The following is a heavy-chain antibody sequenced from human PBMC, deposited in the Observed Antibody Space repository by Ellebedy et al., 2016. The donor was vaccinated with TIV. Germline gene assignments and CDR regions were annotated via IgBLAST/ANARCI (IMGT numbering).Heavy chain of an antibody. V-gene: IGHV1-18*04. J-gene: IGHJ4*02. D-gene: IGHD4-17*01. Sequence: AASVKVSCKASGYTFTNYGISWVRHAPGQGLEWMGWIRGYNGNTYSAQKLQGRVTMTTDTSTSTAYMELRSLRSDDTAVYYCARFVDGDYEDYWGQGALVTVSS. CDR1: GYTFTNYG. CDR2: IRGYNGNT. CDR3: ARFVDGDYEDY.